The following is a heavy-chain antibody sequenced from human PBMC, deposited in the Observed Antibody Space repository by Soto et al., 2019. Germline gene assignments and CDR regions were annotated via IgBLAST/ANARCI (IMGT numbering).Heavy chain of an antibody. CDR1: GFTFNIFS. J-gene: IGHJ3*02. CDR2: IRSGSDII. Sequence: GGSLRLSCAASGFTFNIFSMNWVRQAPGKGLEWVSYIRSGSDIISYSDPVRGRFTISRDNAKNSLYLQMSSLRDEDTAVYYCVRDSLYAFDIWGQGTMVTVSS. V-gene: IGHV3-48*02. CDR3: VRDSLYAFDI.